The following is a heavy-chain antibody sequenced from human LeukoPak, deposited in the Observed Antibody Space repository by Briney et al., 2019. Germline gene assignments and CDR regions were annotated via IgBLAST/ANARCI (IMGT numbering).Heavy chain of an antibody. CDR3: ARALLGLNDY. V-gene: IGHV4-34*01. CDR1: GGSFSGYY. CDR2: INHSGST. Sequence: PSETLSLTCAVYGGSFSGYYWSWIRQPPGKGLEWIGEINHSGSTNYNPSLKSRVTISVDTSKNQFSLKLSSVTAADTAVYYCARALLGLNDYWGQGTLLTVSS. J-gene: IGHJ4*02. D-gene: IGHD3-10*02.